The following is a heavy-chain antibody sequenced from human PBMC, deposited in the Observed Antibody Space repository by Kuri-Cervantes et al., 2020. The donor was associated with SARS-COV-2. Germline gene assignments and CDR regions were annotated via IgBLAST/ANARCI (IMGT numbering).Heavy chain of an antibody. J-gene: IGHJ4*02. CDR3: ARHEWEPYYFDY. CDR2: IYYSGST. V-gene: IGHV4-39*01. D-gene: IGHD1-26*01. Sequence: GSLRLSCTVSGGSISSSSYYWGWTRQPPGKGLEWIGSIYYSGSTYYNPSLKSRVTISVDTSKNQFSLKLSSVTAADTAVYYCARHEWEPYYFDYWGQGTLVTVSS. CDR1: GGSISSSSYY.